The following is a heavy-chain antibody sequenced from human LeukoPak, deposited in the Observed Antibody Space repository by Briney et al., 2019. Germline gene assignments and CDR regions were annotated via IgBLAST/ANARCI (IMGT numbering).Heavy chain of an antibody. V-gene: IGHV1-46*01. CDR3: ARDPWDYDSSGYYYDC. CDR2: INPSGGST. Sequence: ASVKVSCTASRYTLSSYYMHWVRQSPGQGLEWMGIINPSGGSTTYAQKFQGRVTMTRDTSTSTVYMELSSLTSEDTAVYYCARDPWDYDSSGYYYDCWGQGTLVTVSS. J-gene: IGHJ4*02. CDR1: RYTLSSYY. D-gene: IGHD3-22*01.